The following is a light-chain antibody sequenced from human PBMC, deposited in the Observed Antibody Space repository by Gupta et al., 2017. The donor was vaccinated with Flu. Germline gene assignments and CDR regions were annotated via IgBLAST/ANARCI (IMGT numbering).Light chain of an antibody. CDR3: AARDDSLDGPV. CDR1: SSNIGRNT. J-gene: IGLJ2*01. CDR2: SNN. V-gene: IGLV1-44*01. Sequence: RVTISCSGSSSNIGRNTVNWYQQFPGTAPHLVIYSNNQRPSGVPDRFSGSKSGTSASLAISGLQSEDEADYFCAARDDSLDGPVFGGGTKLTVL.